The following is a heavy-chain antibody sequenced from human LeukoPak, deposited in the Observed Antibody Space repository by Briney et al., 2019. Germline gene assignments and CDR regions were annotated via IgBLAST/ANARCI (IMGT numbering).Heavy chain of an antibody. CDR3: AKDGDYGDYGWFDP. V-gene: IGHV3-23*01. J-gene: IGHJ5*02. D-gene: IGHD4-17*01. CDR2: ISGSGGST. CDR1: GFTFSSYA. Sequence: PGGSLRLSCAVSGFTFSSYAMSWVRQAPGKGLEWVSAISGSGGSTYYADSVKGRFTISRDNSKNTLYLQMNCLRAEDTAVYYCAKDGDYGDYGWFDPWGQGTLVTVSS.